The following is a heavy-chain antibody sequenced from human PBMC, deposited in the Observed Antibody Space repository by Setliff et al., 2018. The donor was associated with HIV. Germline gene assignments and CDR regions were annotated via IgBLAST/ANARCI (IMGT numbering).Heavy chain of an antibody. V-gene: IGHV4-59*11. J-gene: IGHJ4*02. CDR1: GGSISSHH. CDR3: ARDPGITAAGTEYFDS. Sequence: SETLSLTCSVSGGSISSHHWSWIRQPPGKGLEWIGSIYNSGSTNYNPSLTSRVTISVDTSKHQFSLKLSSVTAADTAVYYCARDPGITAAGTEYFDSWGQGILVTVSS. CDR2: IYNSGST. D-gene: IGHD6-13*01.